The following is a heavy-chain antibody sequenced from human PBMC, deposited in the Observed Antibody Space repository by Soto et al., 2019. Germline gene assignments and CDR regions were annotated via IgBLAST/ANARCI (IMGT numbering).Heavy chain of an antibody. Sequence: ASVKVSCKASGGTFSSYAISWVRQAPGQGLEWTGGIIPIFGTANYAQKFQGRVTITADESTSTAYMELSSLRSEDTAVYYCARDVEAAGQENWFNPWGQGTLVTVSS. J-gene: IGHJ5*02. CDR1: GGTFSSYA. V-gene: IGHV1-69*13. CDR2: IIPIFGTA. CDR3: ARDVEAAGQENWFNP. D-gene: IGHD6-13*01.